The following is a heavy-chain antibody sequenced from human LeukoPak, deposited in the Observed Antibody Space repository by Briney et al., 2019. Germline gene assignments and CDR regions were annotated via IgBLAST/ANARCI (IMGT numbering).Heavy chain of an antibody. Sequence: SETLSLTRAVYGGSFSGYYWGWIRQPPGKGLEWIGEINHSGSTNYNPSLKSRVTISVDTSKNQFSLKLSSVTAADTAVYYCARTLAGGEYYFDYWGQGTLVTVSS. CDR2: INHSGST. CDR3: ARTLAGGEYYFDY. V-gene: IGHV4-34*01. CDR1: GGSFSGYY. D-gene: IGHD3-10*01. J-gene: IGHJ4*02.